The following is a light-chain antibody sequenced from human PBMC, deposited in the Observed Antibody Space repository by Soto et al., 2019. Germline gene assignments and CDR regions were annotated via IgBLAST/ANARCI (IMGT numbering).Light chain of an antibody. CDR1: QSISSW. CDR3: QRYNSPPT. J-gene: IGKJ1*01. Sequence: DIQMTQSPSTLSSSVGERVTITCRASQSISSWLAWYQQKPGKAPKLLIYKASSLESGVPSRFSGSGSETEFTLTISSLQPYDFSNYYCQRYNSPPTFGQGTKVEIK. CDR2: KAS. V-gene: IGKV1-5*03.